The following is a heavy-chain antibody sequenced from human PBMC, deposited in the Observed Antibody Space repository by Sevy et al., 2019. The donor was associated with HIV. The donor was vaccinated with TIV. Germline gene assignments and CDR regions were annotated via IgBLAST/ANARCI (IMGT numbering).Heavy chain of an antibody. V-gene: IGHV3-23*01. D-gene: IGHD4-17*01. CDR1: EFTFSSYA. Sequence: GGSLRLSCAASEFTFSSYAMSWVRQAPGKGLEWVSAISGSGGSTYYADSVKGRFTISRDNSKNTLYLQMNSLRAEDTAVYYCAKPRYPMTTVPLVDYWGQGTLVTVSS. J-gene: IGHJ4*02. CDR2: ISGSGGST. CDR3: AKPRYPMTTVPLVDY.